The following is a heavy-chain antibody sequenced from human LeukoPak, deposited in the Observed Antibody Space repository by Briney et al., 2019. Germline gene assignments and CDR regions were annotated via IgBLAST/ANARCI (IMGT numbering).Heavy chain of an antibody. Sequence: SVKVSCKASGGTFSSYAISWVRQAPGQGLEWMGGIIPIFGTANYAQKFQGRVTITADESTSTAYMELSSLRSEDTAVYYCASRRTHYDSSGSPGWEFDYWGQGTLVTVSS. CDR1: GGTFSSYA. V-gene: IGHV1-69*13. CDR3: ASRRTHYDSSGSPGWEFDY. J-gene: IGHJ4*02. CDR2: IIPIFGTA. D-gene: IGHD3-22*01.